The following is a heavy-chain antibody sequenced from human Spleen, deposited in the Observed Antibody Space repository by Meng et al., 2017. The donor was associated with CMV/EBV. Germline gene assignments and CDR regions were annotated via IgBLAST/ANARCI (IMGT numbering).Heavy chain of an antibody. Sequence: SETLSLTCTVSGGSVSSGSYYWSWIRQPPGKGLEWIGYIYYSGSTNYNPSLKSRVTISIDTSKNQFSLKLTSVTAADTAVYYCARGLRGIVVVSAASNWFDPWGQGTLVTVSS. D-gene: IGHD2-2*01. CDR3: ARGLRGIVVVSAASNWFDP. CDR2: IYYSGST. J-gene: IGHJ5*02. V-gene: IGHV4-61*01. CDR1: GGSVSSGSYY.